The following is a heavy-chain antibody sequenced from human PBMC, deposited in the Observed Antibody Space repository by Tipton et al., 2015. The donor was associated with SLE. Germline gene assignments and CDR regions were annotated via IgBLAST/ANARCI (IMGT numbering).Heavy chain of an antibody. J-gene: IGHJ4*02. D-gene: IGHD5-18*01. CDR2: IYTSGST. V-gene: IGHV4-4*07. CDR3: ASLTIDTASFDY. Sequence: TLSLTCTVSGGSISSYYWSWIRQPAGKGLEWIGRIYTSGSTNYNPSLKGRVTMSVDTSKNQFPLKLSSVTAADTAVYYCASLTIDTASFDYWGQGTLVTVPS. CDR1: GGSISSYY.